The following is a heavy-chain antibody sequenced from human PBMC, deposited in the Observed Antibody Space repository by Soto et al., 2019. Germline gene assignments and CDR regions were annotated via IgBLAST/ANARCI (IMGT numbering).Heavy chain of an antibody. V-gene: IGHV1-69*02. D-gene: IGHD2-15*01. J-gene: IGHJ4*02. CDR1: GGTFSSYT. CDR3: ARSVGCSGGSCYSGKN. CDR2: IIPILGIA. Sequence: QVQLVQSGAEVKKPGSSVKVSCKASGGTFSSYTISWVRQAPGQGLEWMERIIPILGIANYAQKFQGRVTITADKSTSTAYMELSSLRSEDTAVYYCARSVGCSGGSCYSGKNWGQGTLVTVSS.